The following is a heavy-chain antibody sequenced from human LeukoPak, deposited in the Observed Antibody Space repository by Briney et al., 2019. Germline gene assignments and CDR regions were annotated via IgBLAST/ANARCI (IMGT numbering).Heavy chain of an antibody. CDR2: IYYRGNT. D-gene: IGHD1-1*01. J-gene: IGHJ4*02. Sequence: SETLSLTCTVSGDSISNYNWNWIRRPPGKGLEWIGYIYYRGNTNYNPSLKSRFTVSADTSKSQFSLRVSSVTAADTAVYYCARARTRGNNWYFDYWGQGTLVTVSS. V-gene: IGHV4-59*01. CDR1: GDSISNYN. CDR3: ARARTRGNNWYFDY.